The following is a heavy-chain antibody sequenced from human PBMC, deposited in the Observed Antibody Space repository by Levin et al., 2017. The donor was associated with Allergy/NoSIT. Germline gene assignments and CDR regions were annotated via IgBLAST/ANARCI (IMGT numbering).Heavy chain of an antibody. D-gene: IGHD3-10*01. CDR2: INPSGGST. J-gene: IGHJ5*02. Sequence: ASVKVSCKASGYTFTSYYMHWVRQAPGQGLEWMGIINPSGGSTSYAQKFQGRVTMTRDTSTSTVYMELSSLRSEDTAVYYCARDRVTMVRGDPMLYNWFDPWGQGTLVTVSS. CDR3: ARDRVTMVRGDPMLYNWFDP. V-gene: IGHV1-46*01. CDR1: GYTFTSYY.